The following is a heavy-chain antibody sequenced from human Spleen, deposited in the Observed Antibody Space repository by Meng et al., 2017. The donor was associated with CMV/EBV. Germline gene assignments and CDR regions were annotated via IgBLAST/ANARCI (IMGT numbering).Heavy chain of an antibody. CDR1: GYTFTGYY. V-gene: IGHV1-2*02. J-gene: IGHJ5*02. Sequence: NASGYTFTGYYMHWVRQAPGQGLEWMGWINPNSGGTNYAQKFQGRVTMTRDTSISTAYMELSRLRSDDTAVYYCAREDGTTDNWFDPWGQGTLVTVSS. CDR2: INPNSGGT. D-gene: IGHD4-11*01. CDR3: AREDGTTDNWFDP.